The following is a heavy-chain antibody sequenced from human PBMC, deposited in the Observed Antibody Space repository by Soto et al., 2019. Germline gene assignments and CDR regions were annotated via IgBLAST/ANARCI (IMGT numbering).Heavy chain of an antibody. CDR2: ISSSSGTI. D-gene: IGHD6-13*01. Sequence: GGSLRLSCVASEFTFSRHWMTWIRQAPGSGLEWVSYISSSSGTISYANSVKGRFTISRDNAQNSLYLQMTSLRAEDTAVYYCARGTYRSKTDFDYWGQGTLVTVSS. CDR1: EFTFSRHW. CDR3: ARGTYRSKTDFDY. V-gene: IGHV3-48*04. J-gene: IGHJ4*02.